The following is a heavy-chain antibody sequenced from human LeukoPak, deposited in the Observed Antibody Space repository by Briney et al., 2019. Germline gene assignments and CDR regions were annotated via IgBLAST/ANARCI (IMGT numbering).Heavy chain of an antibody. CDR3: TTLWLVLGYFDY. D-gene: IGHD6-19*01. J-gene: IGHJ4*02. CDR1: GLTFSNAW. Sequence: GGSLRLSCAASGLTFSNAWMNWVRQAPGKGLEWVGRIKSKTDGGTTDYAAPVKGRFTISRDDSKNTLCLQMNSLKTEDTAVYYCTTLWLVLGYFDYWGQGTLVTVSS. V-gene: IGHV3-15*07. CDR2: IKSKTDGGTT.